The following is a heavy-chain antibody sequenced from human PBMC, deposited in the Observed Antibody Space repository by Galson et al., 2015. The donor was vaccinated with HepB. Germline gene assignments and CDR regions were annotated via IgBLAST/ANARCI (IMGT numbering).Heavy chain of an antibody. J-gene: IGHJ3*02. V-gene: IGHV4-39*01. CDR2: IFYSGST. CDR1: GGSISSSDYY. Sequence: ETLSLTCTVSGGSISSSDYYWGWIRQPPGKGLEWIGGIFYSGSTYYNPSLKSRVTLSVDTSQNQFSLKLSSVTAADTAVYYCARSFGYGVRGPPRAFDIWGQGTMVTVSS. D-gene: IGHD3-10*01. CDR3: ARSFGYGVRGPPRAFDI.